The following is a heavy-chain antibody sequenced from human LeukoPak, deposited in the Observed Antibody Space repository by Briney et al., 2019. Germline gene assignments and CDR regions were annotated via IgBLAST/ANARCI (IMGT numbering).Heavy chain of an antibody. CDR2: IYPNSGAT. J-gene: IGHJ5*02. Sequence: GASVKVSCKTSGYTFTGHYMHWVRQAPGQGLEWMGWIYPNSGATKSAQKFQGRVTMTRDTSITTAYMELYSLRSDDTALYYCAREMTPVGGSPLIWFDPWGQGTLVTFSS. CDR1: GYTFTGHY. V-gene: IGHV1-2*02. CDR3: AREMTPVGGSPLIWFDP. D-gene: IGHD4-23*01.